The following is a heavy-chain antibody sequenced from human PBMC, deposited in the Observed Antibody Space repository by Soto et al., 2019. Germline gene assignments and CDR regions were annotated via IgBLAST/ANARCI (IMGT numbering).Heavy chain of an antibody. D-gene: IGHD2-2*01. CDR1: GFTFSSYW. V-gene: IGHV3-7*01. Sequence: VQLVESGGGLVQPGGSLRLSCAASGFTFSSYWMSWVRQAPGKGLEWVANIKQDGSEKYYVDSVKGRFTISRDNAKNSLSLQMNSLRAEDTAVYYCARGRGCSTGCHNFDYWGQGTLVTVSS. CDR2: IKQDGSEK. J-gene: IGHJ4*02. CDR3: ARGRGCSTGCHNFDY.